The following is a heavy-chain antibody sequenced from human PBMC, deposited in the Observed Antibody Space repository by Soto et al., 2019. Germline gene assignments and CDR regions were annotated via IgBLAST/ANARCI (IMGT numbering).Heavy chain of an antibody. D-gene: IGHD6-13*01. CDR3: VKEGSRGWPCFDDMDV. Sequence: PGGSLRLSCAASGFTFSSYGMHWVRQAPGKGLEWVAVILYDGSKKYYADSVKGRFTISRDNSKNTLYLQMSSLGAGDTALYCCVKEGSRGWPCFDDMDVWAQGTRVAVSS. CDR2: ILYDGSKK. J-gene: IGHJ6*02. CDR1: GFTFSSYG. V-gene: IGHV3-30*18.